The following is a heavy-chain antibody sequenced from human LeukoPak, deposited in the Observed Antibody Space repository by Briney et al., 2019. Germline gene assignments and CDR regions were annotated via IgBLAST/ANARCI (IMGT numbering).Heavy chain of an antibody. J-gene: IGHJ4*02. Sequence: GSLRLSCAASGFSLTNAWMSWVRQAPGKGLEWVGRIKSKTDGETTDYAAPVKGTFAISRDDSKNTVYLQMNSLKTEDTAVYYCTTGPPTTVDFDYWGQGTLVTVSS. CDR2: IKSKTDGETT. CDR1: GFSLTNAW. CDR3: TTGPPTTVDFDY. D-gene: IGHD1-7*01. V-gene: IGHV3-15*01.